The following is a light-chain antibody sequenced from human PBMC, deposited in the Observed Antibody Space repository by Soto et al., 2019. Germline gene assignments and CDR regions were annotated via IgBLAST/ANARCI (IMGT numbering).Light chain of an antibody. Sequence: EIVMTQSPATLSVSPGERATLSCRASHSVSTNLAWYQQKPGQAPRLLIYGASTRSTGITARFSGSGSGTEFTLTISSLQSEDCAVYYCQQYNNWPPYTFGQGTKLEIK. CDR2: GAS. CDR3: QQYNNWPPYT. CDR1: HSVSTN. J-gene: IGKJ2*01. V-gene: IGKV3-15*01.